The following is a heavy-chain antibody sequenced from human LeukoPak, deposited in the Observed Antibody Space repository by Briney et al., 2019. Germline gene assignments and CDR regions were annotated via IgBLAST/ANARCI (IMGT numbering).Heavy chain of an antibody. CDR1: GFTFTTYW. V-gene: IGHV3-7*01. Sequence: GGSLRLSCAASGFTFTTYWMSWVRQLPGKGLEWVANINQDGTEKYYVDSVKGRFTISRDNAKNSLYLQMNSLRAEDTAVYYCARDYFGLFDYWGQGTLVTVSS. CDR3: ARDYFGLFDY. CDR2: INQDGTEK. J-gene: IGHJ4*02. D-gene: IGHD2-21*01.